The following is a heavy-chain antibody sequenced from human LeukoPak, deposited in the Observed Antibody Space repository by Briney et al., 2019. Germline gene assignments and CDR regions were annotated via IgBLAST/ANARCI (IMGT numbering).Heavy chain of an antibody. CDR1: GFTFSSYS. J-gene: IGHJ5*02. CDR3: AGGDYFGSGSVRRHWFDP. Sequence: PGGSLRLSCAASGFTFSSYSMNWVRQAPGKGLEWVANIIQDGSEKYYVDSVKGRFTISRDNAKNSLYLQMNSLSAEGTAVYYCAGGDYFGSGSVRRHWFDPWGQGTLVTVSS. V-gene: IGHV3-7*04. D-gene: IGHD3-10*01. CDR2: IIQDGSEK.